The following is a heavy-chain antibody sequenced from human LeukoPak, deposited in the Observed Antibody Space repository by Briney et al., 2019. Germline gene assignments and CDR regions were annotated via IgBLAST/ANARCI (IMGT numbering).Heavy chain of an antibody. CDR2: ISGGGGTT. CDR1: GFSFSSYT. V-gene: IGHV3-23*01. D-gene: IGHD1-26*01. CDR3: AKDYSGTYTLGDYFDY. J-gene: IGHJ4*02. Sequence: GGSLRLSCAASGFSFSSYTMNWVRQAPGKGLEWVSVISGGGGTTYYADSVKGRFTISRDNSKTTLYLQMNSLRAEDTAIYYCAKDYSGTYTLGDYFDYWGQGTLVTVSS.